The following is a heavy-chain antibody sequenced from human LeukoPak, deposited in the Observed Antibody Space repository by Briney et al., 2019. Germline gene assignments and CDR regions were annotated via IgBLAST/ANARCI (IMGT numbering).Heavy chain of an antibody. CDR2: IYPGDSDT. CDR1: GYSFTSYW. D-gene: IGHD3-22*01. V-gene: IGHV5-51*01. J-gene: IGHJ3*02. Sequence: GESLKISCKGSGYSFTSYWIGWVRQMPGKGLEWMGIIYPGDSDTRYSPSFQGQVTISADKSISTAYLQWSSLKASDTAMYYCARRRAGGXYDSIGYEAFDIWGQGTMVTVSS. CDR3: ARRRAGGXYDSIGYEAFDI.